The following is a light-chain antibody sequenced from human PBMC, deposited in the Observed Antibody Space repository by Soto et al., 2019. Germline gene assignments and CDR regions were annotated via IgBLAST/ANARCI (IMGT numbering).Light chain of an antibody. CDR1: QSVSSN. Sequence: EIVMTQSPATLSVSPGERATLSCRASQSVSSNLAWYQQKPGQAPRLLIYGASNRATGIPDRFSGSGSGTDFTLTISRLEPEDFAVYYCQQYGSSLWTFGQGTKV. CDR2: GAS. J-gene: IGKJ1*01. CDR3: QQYGSSLWT. V-gene: IGKV3-20*01.